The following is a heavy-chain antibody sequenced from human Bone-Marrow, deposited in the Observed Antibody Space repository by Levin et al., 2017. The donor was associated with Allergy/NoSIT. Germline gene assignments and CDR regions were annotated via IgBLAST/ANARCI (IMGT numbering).Heavy chain of an antibody. J-gene: IGHJ3*02. Sequence: SETLSLTCTVSGYSISSGYYWGWIRQPPGKGLEWIGSIYHSGSTYYNPSLKSRVTISVDTSKNQFSLKLSSVTAADTAVYYCARDSGGVVIPYDAFDIWGQGTMVTVSS. D-gene: IGHD3-3*01. CDR2: IYHSGST. CDR3: ARDSGGVVIPYDAFDI. CDR1: GYSISSGYY. V-gene: IGHV4-38-2*02.